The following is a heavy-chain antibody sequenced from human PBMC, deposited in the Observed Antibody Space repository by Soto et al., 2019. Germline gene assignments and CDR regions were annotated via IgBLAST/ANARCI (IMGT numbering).Heavy chain of an antibody. J-gene: IGHJ4*02. Sequence: SETLSLTCAVSGYSISSGYYWGWIRQPPGKGLEWIGSIYHSGSTYYNPSLKSRVTISVDTSKNQFSLKLSSVTAADTAVYYCAREMATITSYFDYWGQGTLVTVSS. CDR1: GYSISSGYY. CDR3: AREMATITSYFDY. D-gene: IGHD5-12*01. V-gene: IGHV4-38-2*02. CDR2: IYHSGST.